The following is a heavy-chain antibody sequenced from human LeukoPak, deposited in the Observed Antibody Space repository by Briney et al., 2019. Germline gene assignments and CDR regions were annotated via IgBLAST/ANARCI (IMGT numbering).Heavy chain of an antibody. CDR3: ARDLPGYSSSPGWFDP. Sequence: GASVKVSCKASGYTFTSYGISWVRQAPGQGLEWMGWISAYNGNTNYAQKLQGRVTMTTDTSTSTAYMELRSLRSDDTAVYYCARDLPGYSSSPGWFDPWGQGTLVTVSS. CDR2: ISAYNGNT. CDR1: GYTFTSYG. V-gene: IGHV1-18*01. J-gene: IGHJ5*02. D-gene: IGHD6-13*01.